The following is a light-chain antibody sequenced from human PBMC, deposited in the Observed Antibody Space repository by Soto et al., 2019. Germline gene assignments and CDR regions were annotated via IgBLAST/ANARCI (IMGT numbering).Light chain of an antibody. CDR3: CSYAGSYSWV. Sequence: QSALTQPRSVSGSPGQSVTISCTGTSSDVGAYNYVSWYQHHPGKAPKVMIYDVSERPSGVPDRFSGSKSDNKASLTISGRQAEDEADYYCCSYAGSYSWVFGGGTKVTVL. V-gene: IGLV2-11*01. J-gene: IGLJ3*02. CDR2: DVS. CDR1: SSDVGAYNY.